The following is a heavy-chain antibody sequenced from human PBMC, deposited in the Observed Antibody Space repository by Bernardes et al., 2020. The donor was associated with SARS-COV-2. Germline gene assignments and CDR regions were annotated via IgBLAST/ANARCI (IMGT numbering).Heavy chain of an antibody. CDR2: ISGSGDRPQVI. Sequence: GWSLRLSCATSGFTFSTYAMSWVRQAPGKGLEWVSAISGSGDRPQVIFYADSVKGRFTISRDNSMNTLYLQMNSLRDEDTAVYYCVKGGFRLGELWGSDWGQGTLGNVSS. D-gene: IGHD3-16*01. CDR3: VKGGFRLGELWGSD. CDR1: GFTFSTYA. V-gene: IGHV3-23*01. J-gene: IGHJ4*02.